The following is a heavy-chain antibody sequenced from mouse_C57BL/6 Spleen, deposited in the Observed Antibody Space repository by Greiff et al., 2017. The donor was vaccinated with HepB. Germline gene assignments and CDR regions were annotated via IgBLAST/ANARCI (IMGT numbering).Heavy chain of an antibody. CDR3: ARGGSYYSNYNWFAY. V-gene: IGHV1-76*01. Sequence: QVQLQQSGAGLVRPGASVKLSCKASGYTFTDYYINWVKQRPGQGLEWIARIYPGSGNTYYNEKFKGKATLTAEKSSSTAYMQLSSLTSEESAVYFCARGGSYYSNYNWFAYWGQGTLVTVSA. D-gene: IGHD2-5*01. J-gene: IGHJ3*01. CDR2: IYPGSGNT. CDR1: GYTFTDYY.